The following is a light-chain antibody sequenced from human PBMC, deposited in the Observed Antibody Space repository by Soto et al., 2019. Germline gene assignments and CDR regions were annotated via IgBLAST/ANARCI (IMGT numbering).Light chain of an antibody. CDR1: SSNIGSHT. V-gene: IGLV1-44*01. CDR3: AAWDDSMNGVV. CDR2: SNT. Sequence: QLVLTQPPSASGTPGQTIAISCSGGSSNIGSHTVNWYQQLPGTAPRFLIYSNTQRPSEVPDRFSRSKSGTSASLAISGPQSEYEGDYYCAAWDDSMNGVVFGGGTKLTVL. J-gene: IGLJ2*01.